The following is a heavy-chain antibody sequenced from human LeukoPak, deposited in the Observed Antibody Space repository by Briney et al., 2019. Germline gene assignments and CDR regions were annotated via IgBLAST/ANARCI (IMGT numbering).Heavy chain of an antibody. V-gene: IGHV4-34*01. CDR1: GGSFSGYY. Sequence: SETLSLTCAVYGGSFSGYYWSWIRQPPGKGLEWIGEINHSGSTNYNPSLKSRVTISVDTSKNQFSLKLSSVTAADTAVYYCARVPTFYDYVWGSYRLHAFDIWGQGTMVTVSS. D-gene: IGHD3-16*02. J-gene: IGHJ3*02. CDR2: INHSGST. CDR3: ARVPTFYDYVWGSYRLHAFDI.